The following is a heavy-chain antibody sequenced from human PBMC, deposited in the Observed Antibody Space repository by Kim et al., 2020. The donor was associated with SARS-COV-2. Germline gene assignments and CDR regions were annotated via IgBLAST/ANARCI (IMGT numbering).Heavy chain of an antibody. V-gene: IGHV3-64D*06. CDR1: GFTFSSHS. Sequence: GGSLRLSCSASGFTFSSHSMHWVRQAPGKGLEWVAAISSSGGSTYYADSVKGRFAISRDNSKSTLFLQMNSLRIDDTAVYYCVKGPAAGGCGQGTLGAV. J-gene: IGHJ4*02. D-gene: IGHD6-25*01. CDR3: VKGPAAGG. CDR2: ISSSGGST.